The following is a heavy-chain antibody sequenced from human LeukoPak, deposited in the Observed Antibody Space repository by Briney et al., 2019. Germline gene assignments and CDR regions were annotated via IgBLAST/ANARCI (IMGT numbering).Heavy chain of an antibody. CDR3: ARGVAAPGTGGLSWFDP. D-gene: IGHD6-13*01. CDR2: IRGKARNYAT. J-gene: IGHJ5*02. CDR1: GFPSSDSA. V-gene: IGHV3-73*01. Sequence: GGSLKLSCAASGFPSSDSAFHWVRQASGKGLEWVGRIRGKARNYATAYAASVTGRFTISRDDSKNTAYLQMNSLKIEDTAVYYCARGVAAPGTGGLSWFDPWGQGTLVTVSS.